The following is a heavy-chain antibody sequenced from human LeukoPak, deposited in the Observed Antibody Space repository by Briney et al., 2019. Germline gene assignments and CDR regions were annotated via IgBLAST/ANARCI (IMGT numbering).Heavy chain of an antibody. D-gene: IGHD6-13*01. CDR2: INSDGSST. J-gene: IGHJ4*02. Sequence: GGSLRLSCAASGFTFSSYWMHWVRRAPGKGLVWVSRINSDGSSTSYADSVKGRFTISRDNAKNTLYLQMNSLRAEDTAVYYCARGGIAAAGTYYWGQGTLVTVSS. CDR1: GFTFSSYW. CDR3: ARGGIAAAGTYY. V-gene: IGHV3-74*01.